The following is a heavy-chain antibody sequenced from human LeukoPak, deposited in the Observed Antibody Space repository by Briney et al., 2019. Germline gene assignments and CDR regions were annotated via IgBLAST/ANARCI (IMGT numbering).Heavy chain of an antibody. D-gene: IGHD3-22*01. CDR1: GFTFSSYG. CDR2: ISYDGSNK. J-gene: IGHJ6*02. CDR3: GVYYYDSSGYIPSYYGMDV. Sequence: GGSLRLSCAASGFTFSSYGMHWVRQAPGKGLEWVAVISYDGSNKYCADSVKGRFTISRDNSKNTLYLQMNSLRAEDTAVYYCGVYYYDSSGYIPSYYGMDVWGQGTTVTVSS. V-gene: IGHV3-30*03.